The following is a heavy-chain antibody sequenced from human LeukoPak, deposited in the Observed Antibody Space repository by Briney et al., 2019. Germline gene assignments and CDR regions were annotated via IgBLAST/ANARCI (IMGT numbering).Heavy chain of an antibody. CDR1: GFTFSSYW. D-gene: IGHD2-2*02. Sequence: PVGSLRLSCAASGFTFSSYWMHWVRQAPGKGLVWVSRINSDGSSTSYADSVKGRFTTSRDNAKNTLYLQMNSLRAEDTAVYYCARAALYCSSTSCYTGENWFDPWGQGTLVTVSS. CDR2: INSDGSST. J-gene: IGHJ5*02. CDR3: ARAALYCSSTSCYTGENWFDP. V-gene: IGHV3-74*01.